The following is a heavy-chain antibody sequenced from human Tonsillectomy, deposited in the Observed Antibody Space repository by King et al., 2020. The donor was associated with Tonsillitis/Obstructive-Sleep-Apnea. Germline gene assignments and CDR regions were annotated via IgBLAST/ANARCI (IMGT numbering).Heavy chain of an antibody. V-gene: IGHV4-39*01. D-gene: IGHD4-17*01. CDR3: ARPIDGDEDDAFDI. J-gene: IGHJ3*02. CDR2: IYYSGST. CDR1: GGSISSSSYY. Sequence: QLQESGPGLVKPSETLSLTCTVSGGSISSSSYYWGWIRQPPGKGLEWIGSIYYSGSTYYNPSLKSRVTISVDTSKNQFSLKLSSVTAADTAVYYCARPIDGDEDDAFDIWGQGTMVTVSS.